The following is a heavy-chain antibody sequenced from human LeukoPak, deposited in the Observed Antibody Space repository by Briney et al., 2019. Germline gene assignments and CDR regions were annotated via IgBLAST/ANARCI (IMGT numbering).Heavy chain of an antibody. V-gene: IGHV4-59*01. CDR1: GGSISSYY. CDR2: IYYRGST. D-gene: IGHD3-10*01. Sequence: PSQTLSLTCTVSGGSISSYYWSWIRQPPGRGLEWIGYIYYRGSTNYNPSLKSRVTISVDTSKNQFSLKLSSVTAADTAVYYCARVGDYGSGISHYYYYYMDVWGKGTTVTVSS. CDR3: ARVGDYGSGISHYYYYYMDV. J-gene: IGHJ6*03.